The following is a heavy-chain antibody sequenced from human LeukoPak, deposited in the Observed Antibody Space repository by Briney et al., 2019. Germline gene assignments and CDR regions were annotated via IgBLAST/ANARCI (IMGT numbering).Heavy chain of an antibody. V-gene: IGHV4-59*12. CDR3: ARDYGDYFFDY. CDR1: GGSFSGYY. Sequence: SETLSLTCAVYGGSFSGYYWSWIRQPPGKGLEWIGYIYYSGSTNYNPSLKSRVTISVDTSKSQFSLKLSSVTAADTAVYYCARDYGDYFFDYWGQGTLVTVSS. D-gene: IGHD4-17*01. CDR2: IYYSGST. J-gene: IGHJ4*02.